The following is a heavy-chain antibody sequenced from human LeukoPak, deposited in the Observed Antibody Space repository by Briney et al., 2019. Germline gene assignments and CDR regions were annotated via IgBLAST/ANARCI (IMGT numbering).Heavy chain of an antibody. J-gene: IGHJ4*02. D-gene: IGHD3-22*01. CDR1: GFTFSTYG. CDR3: AQDWSGGNSGYIDD. CDR2: IWNDGSNK. V-gene: IGHV3-33*06. Sequence: GRSLRLSCAAPGFTFSTYGMHWVRQAPGKGLEWVAVIWNDGSNKYYADSVEGRFTISRDNSKNTLYLQMDTLTAEDTAMYYCAQDWSGGNSGYIDDWGQGTLVTVSS.